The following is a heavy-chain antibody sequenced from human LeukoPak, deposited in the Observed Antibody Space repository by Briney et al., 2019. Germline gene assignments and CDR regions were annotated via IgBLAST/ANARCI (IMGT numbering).Heavy chain of an antibody. CDR3: ARDKGSGSYYEAFDY. D-gene: IGHD1-26*01. J-gene: IGHJ4*02. CDR2: ISYDGSNK. Sequence: PGGSLRLSCAASGFTFSSYAMHWVRQAPGKGLEWVAVISYDGSNKYYADSVKGRFTISRDNSKNTLYLQMNSLRAEDTAVYYCARDKGSGSYYEAFDYWGQGTLVTVSS. V-gene: IGHV3-30*04. CDR1: GFTFSSYA.